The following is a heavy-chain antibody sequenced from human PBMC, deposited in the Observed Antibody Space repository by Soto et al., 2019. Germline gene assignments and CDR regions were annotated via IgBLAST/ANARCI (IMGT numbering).Heavy chain of an antibody. V-gene: IGHV3-30*03. CDR2: ISHDGSNI. CDR3: ATEARSRAVTAKSVYGMDF. J-gene: IGHJ6*02. Sequence: QVNLVESGGGVVQPGRALRLSCPASGFTFSDYGMHWVRQAPGKGLEWVAAISHDGSNILYGDYVKGRFTISRDNSKNTLSLQTDSLRDEDTAVYFCATEARSRAVTAKSVYGMDFWGQGNTVAVSS. D-gene: IGHD4-17*01. CDR1: GFTFSDYG.